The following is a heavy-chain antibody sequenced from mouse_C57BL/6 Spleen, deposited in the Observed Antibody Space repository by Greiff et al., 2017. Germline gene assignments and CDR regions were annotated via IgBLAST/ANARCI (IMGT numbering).Heavy chain of an antibody. D-gene: IGHD3-3*01. V-gene: IGHV1-55*01. Sequence: VQLQQPGAELVKPGASVKMSCKASGYTFTSYWITWGKQRPGQGPEWIGDIYPGSGSTHYNGKFKSKATLTVDTSSSTAYMQLSSLTSEDSAVYYCARGDGGKYFDYWGQGTTLTVSS. J-gene: IGHJ2*01. CDR2: IYPGSGST. CDR1: GYTFTSYW. CDR3: ARGDGGKYFDY.